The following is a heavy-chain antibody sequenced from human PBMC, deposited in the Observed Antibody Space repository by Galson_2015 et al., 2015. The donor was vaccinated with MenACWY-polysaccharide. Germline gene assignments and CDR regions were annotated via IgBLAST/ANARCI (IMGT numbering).Heavy chain of an antibody. CDR3: TRDRPIDY. CDR2: IRCNASGETK. V-gene: IGHV3-49*03. Sequence: SLRLSCAASGFTFGGYAMTWFRQAPGKGLEWVGFIRCNASGETKGYASSVKGRFTISRDDSKSTAYLQMNSLQTDDTAIYYCTRDRPIDYWGQGTLVTVSS. J-gene: IGHJ4*02. CDR1: GFTFGGYA.